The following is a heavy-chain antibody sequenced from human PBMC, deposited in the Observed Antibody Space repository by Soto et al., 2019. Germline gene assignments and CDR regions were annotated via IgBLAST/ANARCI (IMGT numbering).Heavy chain of an antibody. CDR3: AHSKAIVAIWAY. D-gene: IGHD5-12*01. CDR2: IYWNDDK. Sequence: QITLKESGPTLVKPTQTLTLTCTFSGFSLSTSGVGVGWIRQPPGKALEWLALIYWNDDKRYSPSLKSRLTITKDTTKNQVVLTMTNMDPVDTATYYCAHSKAIVAIWAYWGQGTLVTVSS. CDR1: GFSLSTSGVG. J-gene: IGHJ4*02. V-gene: IGHV2-5*01.